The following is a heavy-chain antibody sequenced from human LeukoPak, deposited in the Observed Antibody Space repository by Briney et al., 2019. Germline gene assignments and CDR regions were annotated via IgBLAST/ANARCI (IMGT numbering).Heavy chain of an antibody. CDR3: ARDLLTGNYHYFDY. D-gene: IGHD1-7*01. CDR2: INARSGAT. V-gene: IGHV1-2*02. CDR1: GFTFTGYY. Sequence: ASVKVSCKASGFTFTGYYIHWVRQAPGQGLEWMGWINARSGATNYAQKFQGRVTMARDTSISTAFMGLSKLTSDDTAVYYCARDLLTGNYHYFDYGGQGTLVT. J-gene: IGHJ4*02.